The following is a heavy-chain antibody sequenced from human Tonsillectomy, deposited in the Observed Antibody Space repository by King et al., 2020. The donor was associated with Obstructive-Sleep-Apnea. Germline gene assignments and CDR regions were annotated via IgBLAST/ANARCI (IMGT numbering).Heavy chain of an antibody. CDR3: ARTSYYDTRGYFAYYFDY. J-gene: IGHJ4*02. D-gene: IGHD3-22*01. CDR2: IYWEGDR. Sequence: TLKESGPTLVKPTQSLTLTCAFSGFSLTTRGVGVGWIRQPPVKALEWLALIYWEGDRRYSPSLESRLTITKDTSENQVVLIVTNMYPVDTGTYYCARTSYYDTRGYFAYYFDYWGQGTLVTVSS. CDR1: GFSLTTRGVG. V-gene: IGHV2-5*02.